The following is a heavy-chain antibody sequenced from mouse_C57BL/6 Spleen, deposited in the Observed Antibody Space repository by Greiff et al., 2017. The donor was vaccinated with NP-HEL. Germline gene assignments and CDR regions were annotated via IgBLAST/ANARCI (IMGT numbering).Heavy chain of an antibody. Sequence: EVQGVESGGGLVKPGGSLKLSCAASGFTFSSYTMSWVRQTPEKRLEWVATISGGGGNTYYPDSVKGRFTISRDNAKNTLYLQMSSLRSEDTALYYCARGNYFDYWGQGTTLTVSS. CDR2: ISGGGGNT. J-gene: IGHJ2*01. CDR1: GFTFSSYT. CDR3: ARGNYFDY. V-gene: IGHV5-9*01.